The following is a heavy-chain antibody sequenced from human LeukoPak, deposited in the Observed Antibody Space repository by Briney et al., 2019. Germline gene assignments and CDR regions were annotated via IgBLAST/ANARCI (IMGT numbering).Heavy chain of an antibody. D-gene: IGHD6-6*01. CDR3: ATAAARRHYYYYMDV. V-gene: IGHV1-24*01. Sequence: ASVKVSCKVSGYTLTELSMHWVRQAPGKGVEWMGGFDPEDGETIYAQKFQGRVTMTEDTSTDTAYMELSSVRSEDTAVYYCATAAARRHYYYYMDVWGKGTTVTVSS. J-gene: IGHJ6*03. CDR1: GYTLTELS. CDR2: FDPEDGET.